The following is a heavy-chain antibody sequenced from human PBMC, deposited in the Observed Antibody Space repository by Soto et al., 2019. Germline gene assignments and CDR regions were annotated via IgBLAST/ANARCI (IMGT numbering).Heavy chain of an antibody. V-gene: IGHV4-61*01. CDR1: GGSVSSGSYY. CDR2: IYYSGST. J-gene: IGHJ3*02. Sequence: QVQLQESGPGLVKPSETLSLTCTVSGGSVSSGSYYWSWIRQPPGKGLEWIGYIYYSGSTNYNPSLKRRVTISVDTSKNQFSLKLSSGTAADTAVYYCARDELSGGTRDQNAFDIWGHGTMVTVSS. D-gene: IGHD6-19*01. CDR3: ARDELSGGTRDQNAFDI.